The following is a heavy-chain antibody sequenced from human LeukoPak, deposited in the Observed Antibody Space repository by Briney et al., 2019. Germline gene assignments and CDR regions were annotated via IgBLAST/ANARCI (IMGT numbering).Heavy chain of an antibody. Sequence: GRSLRLSCAASGFTFSSYAMHWVRQAPGKGLEYVSAISSNGGSTYYAYSVKGRFTISRDNSKNTLYLQMGSLRAEDMAVYYCARVMQQLVPFYYYGMDVWGQGTTVTVSS. J-gene: IGHJ6*02. CDR2: ISSNGGST. V-gene: IGHV3-64*01. CDR3: ARVMQQLVPFYYYGMDV. CDR1: GFTFSSYA. D-gene: IGHD6-13*01.